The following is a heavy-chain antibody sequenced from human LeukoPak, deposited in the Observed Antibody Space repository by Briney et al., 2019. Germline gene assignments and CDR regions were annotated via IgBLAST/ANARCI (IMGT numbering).Heavy chain of an antibody. CDR1: GFTFSSYA. J-gene: IGHJ4*02. CDR2: ISYDGSNK. V-gene: IGHV3-30*04. D-gene: IGHD6-13*01. Sequence: GGSLRLSCAASGFTFSSYAMHWVRQAPGKGLEWVAVISYDGSNKYYADSVKGRFTISRDNSKNTLYLQMNSLRAEDTAVYYCARDQGSSWTPSFDYWGQGTLVTVSS. CDR3: ARDQGSSWTPSFDY.